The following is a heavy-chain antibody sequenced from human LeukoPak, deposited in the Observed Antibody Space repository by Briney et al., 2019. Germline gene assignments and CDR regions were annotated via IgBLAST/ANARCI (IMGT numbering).Heavy chain of an antibody. D-gene: IGHD2-2*01. CDR2: ISGSGSTI. J-gene: IGHJ5*02. Sequence: GGSLRLSCAASGFTFSSYEMNWVRQAPGKGLEWVSYISGSGSTIYYADSVKGRSTISRDNAKNSLYLQMNSLRAEDTAVYYCARVVRIVVVPAAIFHNWFDPWGQGTLVTVSS. V-gene: IGHV3-48*03. CDR3: ARVVRIVVVPAAIFHNWFDP. CDR1: GFTFSSYE.